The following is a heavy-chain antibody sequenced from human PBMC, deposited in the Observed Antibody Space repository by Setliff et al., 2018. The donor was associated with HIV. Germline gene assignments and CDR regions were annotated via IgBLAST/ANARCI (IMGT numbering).Heavy chain of an antibody. CDR1: GYSFTTSG. Sequence: ASVKVSCKASGYSFTTSGVSWVRQAPGQGLEWMGWINIYSGNTNYAQKFQGRVTMTTDTSASTAYMELSSLRSEDTAVYYCARATEAGTIDYWGQGTRVTVSS. CDR3: ARATEAGTIDY. D-gene: IGHD1-1*01. V-gene: IGHV1-18*01. J-gene: IGHJ4*02. CDR2: INIYSGNT.